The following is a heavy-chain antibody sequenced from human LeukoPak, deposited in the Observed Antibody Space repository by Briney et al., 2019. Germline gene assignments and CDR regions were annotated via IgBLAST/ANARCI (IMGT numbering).Heavy chain of an antibody. V-gene: IGHV3-48*01. D-gene: IGHD1-26*01. Sequence: GGSLRLSCAASGFTFSSYSMSWVRQAPGKGLEWVSYISSSSSTIYYADSVKGRFTISRDNAKNSLYLQMNSLRAEDTAVYYCARGGSRAPNYWGQGTLVTVSS. CDR3: ARGGSRAPNY. J-gene: IGHJ4*02. CDR1: GFTFSSYS. CDR2: ISSSSSTI.